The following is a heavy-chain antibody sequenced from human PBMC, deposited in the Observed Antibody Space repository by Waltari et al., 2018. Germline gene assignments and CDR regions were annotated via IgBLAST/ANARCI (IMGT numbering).Heavy chain of an antibody. Sequence: QVQLQQSGPGLVKPSQTLSLTCAISGDSVSSNSAAWNWIRQSPSRGLEWLGRTYYRSKWYNEYSVSVKSRITSNPDTSKNQFSLQLNSVTPEDTAVYYCARDVEDRYCSSTSCYAIDYWGQGTLVTVSS. CDR1: GDSVSSNSAA. CDR3: ARDVEDRYCSSTSCYAIDY. CDR2: TYYRSKWYN. D-gene: IGHD2-2*01. V-gene: IGHV6-1*01. J-gene: IGHJ4*02.